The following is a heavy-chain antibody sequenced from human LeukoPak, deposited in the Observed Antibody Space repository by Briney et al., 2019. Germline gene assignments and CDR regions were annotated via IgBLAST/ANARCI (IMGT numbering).Heavy chain of an antibody. CDR1: GGSISSGGYY. J-gene: IGHJ3*02. Sequence: PSETLSLTCTVSGGSISSGGYYWSWIRQHPGKGLEWIGYIYYSGSTYYNPSLKSRVTMSVDTSKNQFSLKLSSVTAADTAVYYCARDGESYGDLELAFDIWGQGTMVAVSS. CDR3: ARDGESYGDLELAFDI. D-gene: IGHD4-17*01. V-gene: IGHV4-31*03. CDR2: IYYSGST.